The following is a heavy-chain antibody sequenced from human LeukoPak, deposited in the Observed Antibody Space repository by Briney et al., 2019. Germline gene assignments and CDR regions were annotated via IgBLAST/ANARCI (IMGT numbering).Heavy chain of an antibody. J-gene: IGHJ4*02. CDR3: ARHPVSYYDILTGYYPGYFDY. V-gene: IGHV4-39*01. CDR1: GGSISSSSYY. D-gene: IGHD3-9*01. CDR2: INHSGST. Sequence: PSETLSLTCTVSGGSISSSSYYWGWIRQPPGKGLEWIGEINHSGSTNYNPSLKSRVTISVDTSKNQFSLKLSSVTAADTAVYYCARHPVSYYDILTGYYPGYFDYWGQGTLVTVSS.